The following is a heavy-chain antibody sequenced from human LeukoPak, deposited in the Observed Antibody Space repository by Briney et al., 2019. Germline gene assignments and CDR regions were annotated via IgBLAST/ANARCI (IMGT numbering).Heavy chain of an antibody. Sequence: GGSLRLSCATSGFSFSSHGIHWVRQAPGKGLEWVAFIRYDGNNEYYADSVKGRFTISRDNSKNTLYLQMNSQRAEDTAVYYCAKDPTGTTVFDYYMDVWGKGTTVTVSS. J-gene: IGHJ6*03. CDR3: AKDPTGTTVFDYYMDV. CDR1: GFSFSSHG. CDR2: IRYDGNNE. V-gene: IGHV3-30*02. D-gene: IGHD1-7*01.